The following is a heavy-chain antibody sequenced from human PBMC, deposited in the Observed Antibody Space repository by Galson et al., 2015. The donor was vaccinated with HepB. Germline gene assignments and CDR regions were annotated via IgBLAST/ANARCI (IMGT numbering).Heavy chain of an antibody. CDR2: ITPSGDNT. D-gene: IGHD6-19*01. J-gene: IGHJ4*02. Sequence: SLRLSCAASRFTFSYYAMSWVRQAPGKGLEWISAITPSGDNTYSADSMKGRFFISRDNSQNTLFLQMNSLRADDTAIYFCAKVFPEKTDGWYRQALYYFDSWGQGTRVTVSS. V-gene: IGHV3-23*01. CDR3: AKVFPEKTDGWYRQALYYFDS. CDR1: RFTFSYYA.